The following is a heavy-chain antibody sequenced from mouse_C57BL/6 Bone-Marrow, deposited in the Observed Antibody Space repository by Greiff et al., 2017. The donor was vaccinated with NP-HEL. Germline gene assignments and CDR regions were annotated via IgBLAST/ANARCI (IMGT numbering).Heavy chain of an antibody. Sequence: QVHVKQSGADLVKPGASVKLSCKASGYTFTSYWMHWVKQRPGRGLEWIGRIDPNSGGTKFNEKFKTKATLTVDKPSSTAYMQRSSLTPYDSAVYYFARYYDGSSGWYFDVWGTGTTVTVSS. D-gene: IGHD1-1*01. CDR1: GYTFTSYW. V-gene: IGHV1-72*01. CDR3: ARYYDGSSGWYFDV. CDR2: IDPNSGGT. J-gene: IGHJ1*03.